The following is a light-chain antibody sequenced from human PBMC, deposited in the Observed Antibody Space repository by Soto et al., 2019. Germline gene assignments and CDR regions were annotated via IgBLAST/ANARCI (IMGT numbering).Light chain of an antibody. CDR3: QQSYSTSWT. CDR1: QGISSA. Sequence: AIQLTQSPSSLSASVGDRVTITCRASQGISSALAWYQQKPGKAPKLLIYDASSLESGVPSRFSGSGSGTDFTLTISSLQPEDFATYYCQQSYSTSWTFGQGTKVELK. J-gene: IGKJ1*01. V-gene: IGKV1-13*02. CDR2: DAS.